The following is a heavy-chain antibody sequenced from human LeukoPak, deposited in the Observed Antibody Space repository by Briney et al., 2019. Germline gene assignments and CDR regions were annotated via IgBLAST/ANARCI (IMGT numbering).Heavy chain of an antibody. CDR2: IYSRGNT. V-gene: IGHV4-59*01. D-gene: IGHD5-12*01. CDR1: SGSITNYY. CDR3: ARGRFYPDIVATDAFDI. J-gene: IGHJ3*02. Sequence: SSETLSLTCTVSSGSITNYYWNWFRQPPGKTLEWIGWIYSRGNTNYNPSLRSRVTVSVDMSRNQFSLRLTSVTAADTAVYYCARGRFYPDIVATDAFDIWGQGTMVTVSS.